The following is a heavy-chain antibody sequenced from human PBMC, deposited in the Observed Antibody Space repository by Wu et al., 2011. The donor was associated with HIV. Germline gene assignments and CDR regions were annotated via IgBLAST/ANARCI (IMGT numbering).Heavy chain of an antibody. D-gene: IGHD6-19*01. V-gene: IGHV1-18*01. Sequence: QVQLVQSGAEVKKPGSSVKVSCTASGGTLSSYGISWVRQAPGQGLEWMGWISPFNGDTRYAQTFRGRVIMTTDISTTSAYLEVKSLRSDDTAVYYCARLGYSSDRDDAFDVWGQGTMVIVSS. CDR1: GGTLSSYG. CDR3: ARLGYSSDRDDAFDV. CDR2: ISPFNGDT. J-gene: IGHJ3*01.